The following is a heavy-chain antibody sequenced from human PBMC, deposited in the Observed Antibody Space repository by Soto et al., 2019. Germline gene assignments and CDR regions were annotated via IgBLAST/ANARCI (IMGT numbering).Heavy chain of an antibody. CDR3: ARRSQITSLRGIDV. J-gene: IGHJ6*02. CDR1: GDSISSSSYY. CDR2: IYYSGST. V-gene: IGHV4-39*01. Sequence: SETLSLTCTVSGDSISSSSYYWGWIRQPPGKGLEWIGSIYYSGSTYYNPSLKSRVTISVDTSKIQFSLKLSSVTAADTAVYYCARRSQITSLRGIDVWGQGTTVTSP. D-gene: IGHD1-20*01.